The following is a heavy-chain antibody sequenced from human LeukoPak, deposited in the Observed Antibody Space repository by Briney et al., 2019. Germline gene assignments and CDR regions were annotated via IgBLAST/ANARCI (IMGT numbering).Heavy chain of an antibody. J-gene: IGHJ5*02. CDR1: GGSISSYY. Sequence: PSETLSLTCTVSGGSISSYYWSWIRQPAGKGLEWIGRIYTSGSTNYNPSLKSRVTMSVDTSKNQFSLKLSSVTAAGTAVYYCARDLIAAAGTYNWFDPWGQGTLVTVSS. V-gene: IGHV4-4*07. CDR3: ARDLIAAAGTYNWFDP. D-gene: IGHD6-13*01. CDR2: IYTSGST.